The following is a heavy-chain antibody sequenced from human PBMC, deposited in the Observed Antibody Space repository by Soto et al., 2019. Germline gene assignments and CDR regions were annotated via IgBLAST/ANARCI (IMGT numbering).Heavy chain of an antibody. Sequence: SVKVSWKASGGTFSSYAISWVRQAPGQGLEWMGGIIPIFGTANYAQKFQGRVTITADESTSTAYMELSSLRSEDTAVYYCARAGDYGDYEFDYWGQGTLVTVSS. V-gene: IGHV1-69*13. CDR2: IIPIFGTA. CDR3: ARAGDYGDYEFDY. J-gene: IGHJ4*02. CDR1: GGTFSSYA. D-gene: IGHD4-17*01.